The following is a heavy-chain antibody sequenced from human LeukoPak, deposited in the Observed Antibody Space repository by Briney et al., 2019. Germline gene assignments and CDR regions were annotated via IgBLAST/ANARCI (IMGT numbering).Heavy chain of an antibody. Sequence: GGSLRLSCTVSGFTVSSNSMSWVRQAPGKGLEWVSFIYTTGNTHNSDSVKGRFTISRDSSKNTLYLQMNSLRAEDTAVYYCARRAGDYSHPYDYWGQGTLVTVSS. CDR1: GFTVSSNS. CDR3: ARRAGDYSHPYDY. J-gene: IGHJ4*02. D-gene: IGHD3-22*01. CDR2: IYTTGNT. V-gene: IGHV3-53*01.